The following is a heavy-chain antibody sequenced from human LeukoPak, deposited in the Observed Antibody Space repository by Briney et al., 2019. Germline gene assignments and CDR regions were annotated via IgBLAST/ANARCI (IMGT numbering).Heavy chain of an antibody. J-gene: IGHJ6*02. D-gene: IGHD3-9*01. CDR2: ISYDGSNK. Sequence: AGGSLRLSCAASGFTFSSYWMSWVRQAPGKGLEWVAVISYDGSNKYYADSVKGRFTISRDNSKNTLYLQMNSLRAEDTAVYYCARGRYYDILTGYYYGMDVWGQGTTVTVSS. V-gene: IGHV3-30*03. CDR1: GFTFSSYW. CDR3: ARGRYYDILTGYYYGMDV.